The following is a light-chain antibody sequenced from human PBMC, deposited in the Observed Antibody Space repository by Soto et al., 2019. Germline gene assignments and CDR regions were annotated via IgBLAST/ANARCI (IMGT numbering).Light chain of an antibody. CDR2: GAS. J-gene: IGKJ3*01. CDR1: QSVSSSY. CDR3: QQYGSSSFT. Sequence: EIVLTQSPGTLSLSPGERATLSSRASQSVSSSYLAWYQQKSGQAPRLLIYGASSRATGIPDRFSGSGSGTDFTLTISRLEPEDFAVYYCQQYGSSSFTFGPGTKVEIK. V-gene: IGKV3-20*01.